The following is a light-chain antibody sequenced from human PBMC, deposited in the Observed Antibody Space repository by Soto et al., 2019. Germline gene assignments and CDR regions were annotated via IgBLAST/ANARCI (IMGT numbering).Light chain of an antibody. V-gene: IGKV3-11*01. CDR2: DAS. CDR1: QSVSTY. Sequence: IVLTQSPATLSLSPGERATLSSRASQSVSTYIAWYQQRPGQAPRLLIYDASNRATGIPARFSGSGSGTDLTLTISSLEPEDFAVYYCQQRSNWLLGPGTKVDIK. J-gene: IGKJ3*01. CDR3: QQRSNWL.